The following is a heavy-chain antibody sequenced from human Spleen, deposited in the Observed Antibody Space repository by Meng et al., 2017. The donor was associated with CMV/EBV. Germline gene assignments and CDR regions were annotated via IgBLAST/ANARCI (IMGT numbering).Heavy chain of an antibody. CDR3: ARLDQQLDTLDY. CDR1: GFRFSTCP. D-gene: IGHD5-18*01. CDR2: ISSSSSYI. J-gene: IGHJ4*02. V-gene: IGHV3-21*01. Sequence: CAASGFRFSTCPLTWVRQAPGKGLEWVSSISSSSSYIFYADSVKGRFTISRDNAKNSLFLQMNSLRAEDTAVFFCARLDQQLDTLDYWGQGTLVTVSS.